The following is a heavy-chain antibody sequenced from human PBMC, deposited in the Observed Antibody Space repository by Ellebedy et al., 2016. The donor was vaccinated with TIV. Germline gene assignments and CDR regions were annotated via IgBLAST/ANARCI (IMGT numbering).Heavy chain of an antibody. CDR2: IYHSGST. J-gene: IGHJ4*02. CDR3: ARSSVAGTVDY. V-gene: IGHV4-38-2*02. CDR1: GGSISSGYY. Sequence: SETLSLTCTVSGGSISSGYYWGWIRQPPGKGLEWIGSIYHSGSTYYNPSLKSRVTISVDTSKNQFSLNLSSVTAADTAVYYCARSSVAGTVDYWGQGTLVTVSS. D-gene: IGHD6-19*01.